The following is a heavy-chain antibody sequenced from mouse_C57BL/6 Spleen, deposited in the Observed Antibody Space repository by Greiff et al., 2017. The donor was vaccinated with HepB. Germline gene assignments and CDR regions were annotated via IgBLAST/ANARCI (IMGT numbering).Heavy chain of an antibody. D-gene: IGHD1-1*01. CDR2: ISSGSSTI. CDR1: GFTFSDYG. V-gene: IGHV5-17*01. Sequence: EVQVVESGGGLVKPGGSLKLSCAASGFTFSDYGMHWVRQAPEKGLEWVAYISSGSSTIYYAATVKGRFTISRDNAKHTLFLQMTSLRSEDKAMYYCARGGSSRYAMDYWGQGTSVTVSS. CDR3: ARGGSSRYAMDY. J-gene: IGHJ4*01.